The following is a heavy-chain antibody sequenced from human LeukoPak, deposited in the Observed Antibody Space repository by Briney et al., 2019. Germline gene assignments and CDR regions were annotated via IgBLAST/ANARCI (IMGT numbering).Heavy chain of an antibody. Sequence: GGSLRLSCSASGFTFSRYAMHWVRQAPGKGLEYVSGISSNGASTYYADSLKDRFTISRDNSKNTVSLQMSGLRAEDTVVYYCVKVYYYDSSGYYVGGTYFGMDVWGQGTTVTVSS. CDR3: VKVYYYDSSGYYVGGTYFGMDV. J-gene: IGHJ6*02. CDR2: ISSNGAST. CDR1: GFTFSRYA. D-gene: IGHD3-22*01. V-gene: IGHV3-64D*09.